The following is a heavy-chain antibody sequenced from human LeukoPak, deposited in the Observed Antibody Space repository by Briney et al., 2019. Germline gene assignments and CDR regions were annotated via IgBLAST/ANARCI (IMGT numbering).Heavy chain of an antibody. CDR3: ATEPPHPRAGYYFDY. D-gene: IGHD3-9*01. J-gene: IGHJ4*02. CDR1: GDSFSSNSYY. Sequence: SETLSLTCTVSGDSFSSNSYYWAWIRQPPGKGLECIGGIQYSGSTYFNPSLKSRVTISIDTSKNQFSLKLSSVTAADTAVYYCATEPPHPRAGYYFDYWGQGTLVTVSS. CDR2: IQYSGST. V-gene: IGHV4-39*07.